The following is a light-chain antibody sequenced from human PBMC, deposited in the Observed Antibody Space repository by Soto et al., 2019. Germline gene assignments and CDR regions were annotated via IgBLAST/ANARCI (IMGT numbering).Light chain of an antibody. CDR1: GNDVGNYNL. J-gene: IGLJ2*01. CDR3: AAWDDSLSGVV. Sequence: QSALSQPASVSGSPGQSVTISCSGTGNDVGNYNLVSWYQQHPGKVPKLLIYEVSRRPSGVSDRFSASKSGTSASLAISGLRSEDEADYYCAAWDDSLSGVVFGGGTKLTVL. V-gene: IGLV2-14*02. CDR2: EVS.